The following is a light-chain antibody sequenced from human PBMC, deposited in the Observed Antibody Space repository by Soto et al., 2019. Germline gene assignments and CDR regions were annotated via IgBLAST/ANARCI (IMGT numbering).Light chain of an antibody. CDR1: QSISTW. Sequence: DIQITQSPSTLSASVGDRVTITCRASQSISTWLAWYQQKPGKAPKLLIYKASTLESGVPSRFRGSGSGTEFTLTISSLQPDDFATYQCQQYNIYWTFGQGTKVDIK. CDR2: KAS. CDR3: QQYNIYWT. J-gene: IGKJ1*01. V-gene: IGKV1-5*03.